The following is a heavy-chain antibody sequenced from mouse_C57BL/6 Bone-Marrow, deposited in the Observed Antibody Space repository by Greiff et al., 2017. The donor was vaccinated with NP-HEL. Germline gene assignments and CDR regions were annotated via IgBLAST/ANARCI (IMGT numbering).Heavy chain of an antibody. J-gene: IGHJ1*03. CDR1: GYTFTDYE. D-gene: IGHD1-1*01. CDR3: TRRDYYGSSYWYFDV. CDR2: IDPETGGT. V-gene: IGHV1-15*01. Sequence: QVQLQQSGAELVRPGASVTLSCKASGYTFTDYEMHWVKQTPVHGLAWIGAIDPETGGTAYNQKFKGKAILTADKSSSTAYMELRSLTSEDSAVYYCTRRDYYGSSYWYFDVWGTGTTVTVSS.